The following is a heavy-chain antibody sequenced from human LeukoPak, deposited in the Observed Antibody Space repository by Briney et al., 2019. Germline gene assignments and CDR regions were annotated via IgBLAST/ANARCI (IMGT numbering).Heavy chain of an antibody. V-gene: IGHV1-3*01. CDR2: INAGNGNT. D-gene: IGHD6-19*01. J-gene: IGHJ6*02. CDR1: GYTFTSYA. Sequence: ASVKVSCKASGYTFTSYAMHWVRQAPGQRLEWMGWINAGNGNTKYSQKFQGRVTITRDTSASTAYMELSSLRSEDTAVYYCARGWAGLPQYGMDVWGQGTTVTVSS. CDR3: ARGWAGLPQYGMDV.